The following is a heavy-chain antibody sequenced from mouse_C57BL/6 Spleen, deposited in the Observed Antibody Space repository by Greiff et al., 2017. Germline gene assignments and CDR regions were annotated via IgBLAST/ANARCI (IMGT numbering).Heavy chain of an antibody. CDR2: IYPSDSET. CDR3: SRSFTTVALDY. CDR1: GYTFTSYW. D-gene: IGHD1-1*01. Sequence: QVQLQQPGAELVRPGSSVKLSCKASGYTFTSYWMDWVKQRPGQGLEWIGNIYPSDSETHYNQKFKDKATLTVDKSSSTAYMQLSSLTSEDSAVYYCSRSFTTVALDYWGQGTTLTVSS. V-gene: IGHV1-61*01. J-gene: IGHJ2*01.